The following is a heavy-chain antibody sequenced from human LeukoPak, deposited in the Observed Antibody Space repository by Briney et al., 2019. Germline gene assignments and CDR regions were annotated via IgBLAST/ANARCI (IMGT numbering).Heavy chain of an antibody. CDR2: ISYDGSIK. J-gene: IGHJ5*02. Sequence: PGGSLRLSCAASGFTFGAHSMHWVRQPPGKGLEWVAFISYDGSIKYYADSLKGRFTISRDNSKNTLYLQMNSLRAEDTAVYFCSRNPEREYWFDPWGQGTLVTVSS. CDR3: SRNPEREYWFDP. V-gene: IGHV3-30-3*01. CDR1: GFTFGAHS.